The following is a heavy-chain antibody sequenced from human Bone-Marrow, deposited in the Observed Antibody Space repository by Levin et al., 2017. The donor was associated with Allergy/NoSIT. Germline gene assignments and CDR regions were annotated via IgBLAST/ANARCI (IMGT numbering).Heavy chain of an antibody. V-gene: IGHV1-2*06. CDR3: AREEGYCSGGSCLNPVYYFDY. J-gene: IGHJ4*02. D-gene: IGHD2-15*01. Sequence: ASVKVSCKASGYTFTGYYMHWVRQAPGQGLEWMGRINPNSGGTNYAQKFQGRVTMTRDTSISTAYMELSRLRSDDTAVYYCAREEGYCSGGSCLNPVYYFDYWGQGTLVTVSS. CDR2: INPNSGGT. CDR1: GYTFTGYY.